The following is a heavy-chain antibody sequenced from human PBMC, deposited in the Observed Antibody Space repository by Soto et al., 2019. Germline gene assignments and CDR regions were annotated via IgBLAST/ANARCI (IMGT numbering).Heavy chain of an antibody. CDR1: GYTFTSYD. J-gene: IGHJ4*02. D-gene: IGHD1-26*01. CDR3: ARGVGATFLSLTPRY. V-gene: IGHV1-8*01. Sequence: GASVKVSCKASGYTFTSYDINWVRQATGQGLEWMGWMNPNSGNTGYAQKFQGRVTMTRNTSISTAYMELRSLRSDDTAVYYCARGVGATFLSLTPRYWGQGTLVTVSS. CDR2: MNPNSGNT.